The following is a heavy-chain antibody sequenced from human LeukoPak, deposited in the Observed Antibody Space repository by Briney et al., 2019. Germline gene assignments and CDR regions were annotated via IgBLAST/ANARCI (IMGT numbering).Heavy chain of an antibody. CDR3: ARVRGYSYDSFDY. V-gene: IGHV3-21*05. J-gene: IGHJ4*02. Sequence: PGGSLRLSCAASGFTFSRCAMNWVRQAPGKGLEWVSYISASSANIHYADSVKGRFTISRDNAKNTLYLQMNSLRAEDTAVYYCARVRGYSYDSFDYWGQGTLVTVSS. D-gene: IGHD5-18*01. CDR2: ISASSANI. CDR1: GFTFSRCA.